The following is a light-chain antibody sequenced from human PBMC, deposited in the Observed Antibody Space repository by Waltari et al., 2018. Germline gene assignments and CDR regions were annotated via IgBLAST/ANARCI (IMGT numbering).Light chain of an antibody. CDR3: AAWDDSLSGRV. CDR2: RNN. Sequence: QSVLTQPPSASGTPGQRVTISCSGSRSNIGSNYVYWYQQLPGTAPKLPIYRNNQRPSGVPDRFSGSKSGTSASLAISGLRSEDEADYCCAAWDDSLSGRVFGGGTKVTVL. J-gene: IGLJ3*02. V-gene: IGLV1-47*01. CDR1: RSNIGSNY.